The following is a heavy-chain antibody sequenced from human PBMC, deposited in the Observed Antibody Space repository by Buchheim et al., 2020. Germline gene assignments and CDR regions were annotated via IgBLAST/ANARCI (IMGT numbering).Heavy chain of an antibody. CDR2: IYPGDSDT. CDR3: ARLFSTKEYYYDYYFFDY. J-gene: IGHJ4*02. D-gene: IGHD4-17*01. CDR1: GYSFTSYR. Sequence: EVQLVQSGAEVKKPGESLKISCKGSGYSFTSYRIGWVRQMPGKGLEWMGIIYPGDSDTKYSPSFQGQVTLSADKSISTAYLQWSSLKASDTAVYYCARLFSTKEYYYDYYFFDYWGQGTL. V-gene: IGHV5-51*01.